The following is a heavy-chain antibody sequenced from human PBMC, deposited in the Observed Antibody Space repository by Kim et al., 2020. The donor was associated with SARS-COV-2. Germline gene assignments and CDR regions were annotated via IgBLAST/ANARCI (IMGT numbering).Heavy chain of an antibody. D-gene: IGHD6-6*01. CDR2: YN. V-gene: IGHV6-1*01. CDR3: ARDSVRHFDY. J-gene: IGHJ4*02. Sequence: YNDYAVSVKSRITINPDTSKNQFSLQLNSVTPEDTAVYYCARDSVRHFDYWGQGTLVTVS.